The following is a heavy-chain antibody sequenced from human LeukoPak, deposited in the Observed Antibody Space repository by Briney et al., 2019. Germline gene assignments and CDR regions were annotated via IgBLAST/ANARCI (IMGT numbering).Heavy chain of an antibody. J-gene: IGHJ4*02. V-gene: IGHV4-59*08. Sequence: TGGSLRLSCVASGFTFSSYWMSWIRQPPGKGLEWIGYIYYSGSTNYNPSLKSRVTISVDTSKNQFSLKLSSVTAADTAVYYCARGGDTAMNYWGQGTLVTVSS. CDR3: ARGGDTAMNY. CDR2: IYYSGST. D-gene: IGHD5-18*01. CDR1: GFTFSSYW.